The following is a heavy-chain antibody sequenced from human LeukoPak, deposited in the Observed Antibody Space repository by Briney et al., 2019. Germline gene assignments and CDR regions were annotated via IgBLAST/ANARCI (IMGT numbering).Heavy chain of an antibody. Sequence: GGSLRLSCAASGFTFNTYGMHWVRQAPGKGLEWVSAISGSGGSTYYADSVKGRFTISRDNSKNTLYLQMNSLRAEDTAVYYCAKESLSSSSDFDYWGQGTLVTVSS. J-gene: IGHJ4*02. CDR3: AKESLSSSSDFDY. V-gene: IGHV3-23*01. D-gene: IGHD6-6*01. CDR1: GFTFNTYG. CDR2: ISGSGGST.